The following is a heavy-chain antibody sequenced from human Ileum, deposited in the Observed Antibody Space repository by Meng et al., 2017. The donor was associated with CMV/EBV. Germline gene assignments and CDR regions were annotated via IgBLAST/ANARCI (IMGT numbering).Heavy chain of an antibody. V-gene: IGHV3-21*01. D-gene: IGHD1-26*01. Sequence: EVQLVESGGXLVKTGGSLRLSCAASEFIFKTYDMYWVRQAPGKGLEWVSSIGRSGTDVAYADPVEGRFTISRDKNSLYLEMKSLRADDTAVYYCLTDPNWGAFWGQGTLVTVSS. CDR1: EFIFKTYD. J-gene: IGHJ4*02. CDR3: LTDPNWGAF. CDR2: IGRSGTDV.